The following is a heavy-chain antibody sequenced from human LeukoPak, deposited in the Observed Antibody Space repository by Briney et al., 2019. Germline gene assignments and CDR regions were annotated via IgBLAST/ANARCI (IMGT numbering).Heavy chain of an antibody. J-gene: IGHJ3*02. Sequence: SETLSLTCTVSGGSISSYYWSWIRQPPGKGLEWIGYIYYSGSTNYNPSLKSRVTISVDTSKNQFSLKLSSVTAADTAVYYCARDARRCGGDCPDAFDIWGQGTMVTVSS. V-gene: IGHV4-59*01. D-gene: IGHD2-21*02. CDR1: GGSISSYY. CDR2: IYYSGST. CDR3: ARDARRCGGDCPDAFDI.